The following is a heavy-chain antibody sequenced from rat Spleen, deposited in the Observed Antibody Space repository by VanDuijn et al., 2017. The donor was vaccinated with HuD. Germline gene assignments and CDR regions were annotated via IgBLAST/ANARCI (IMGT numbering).Heavy chain of an antibody. CDR3: ATGSSFAY. Sequence: EVQLVESGGGLVQPGRSLKLSCAVSGFTFSDYAMAWVRQAPKKGLEWVATIVYDGSRIYYRDSVKGRFTISRDNAKSTLNLQMDSLRSEDTATYYCATGSSFAYWGQGTLVTVSS. J-gene: IGHJ3*01. V-gene: IGHV5S10*01. CDR2: IVYDGSRI. CDR1: GFTFSDYA.